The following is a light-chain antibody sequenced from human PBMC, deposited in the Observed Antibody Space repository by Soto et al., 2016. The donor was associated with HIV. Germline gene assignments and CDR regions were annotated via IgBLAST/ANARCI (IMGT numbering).Light chain of an antibody. CDR1: QAISDY. V-gene: IGKV1-27*01. Sequence: DIQLTQSPSFLSASVGDRVTITCRASQAISDYLAWYQQKPGKVPELLIYDASTLQSGVPSRFSGSGSGTDFTLTISSLQPADVATYYCQKYNSVPLTFGEGPKWRS. CDR2: DAS. J-gene: IGKJ4*01. CDR3: QKYNSVPLT.